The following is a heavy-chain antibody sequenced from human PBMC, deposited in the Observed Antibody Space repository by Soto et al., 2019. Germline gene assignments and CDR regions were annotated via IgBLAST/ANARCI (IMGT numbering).Heavy chain of an antibody. CDR2: ISSGSITI. Sequence: GGSLRLSCAASGFTFSSYSMNWVRQAPGKGLEWVSYISSGSITIYYADSVKGRFTISRDNAKNSLYLQMNSLRAEDTAVYYCARVGPPSDYWGQGTLVTVSS. V-gene: IGHV3-48*01. CDR1: GFTFSSYS. CDR3: ARVGPPSDY. J-gene: IGHJ4*02.